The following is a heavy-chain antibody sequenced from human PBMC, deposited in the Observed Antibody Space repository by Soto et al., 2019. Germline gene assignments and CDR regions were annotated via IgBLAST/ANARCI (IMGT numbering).Heavy chain of an antibody. CDR3: ARVISSRDEYFDY. CDR1: DGSISNFY. J-gene: IGHJ4*02. D-gene: IGHD2-2*01. CDR2: ISSSGNT. Sequence: SETLSLTCTVSDGSISNFYWSWIRQPPGKGLEWIGYISSSGNTNYNPSLKSRVSISVDTSKNQFSLNLTSVTAADTAVYYCARVISSRDEYFDYWGQGTVVTVSS. V-gene: IGHV4-59*01.